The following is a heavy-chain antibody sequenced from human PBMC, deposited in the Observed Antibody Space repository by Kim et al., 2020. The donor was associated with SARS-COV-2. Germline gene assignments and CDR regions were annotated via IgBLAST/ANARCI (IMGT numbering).Heavy chain of an antibody. D-gene: IGHD3-22*01. J-gene: IGHJ3*02. CDR2: IYYSGST. CDR1: GGSISSYY. V-gene: IGHV4-59*08. CDR3: ARHPYYYDSTKPGGAFDI. Sequence: SETLSLTCTVSGGSISSYYWSWIRQPPGKGLEWIGYIYYSGSTNYNPSLKSRVTISVDTPKNQFSLKLSSVTAADTAVYYCARHPYYYDSTKPGGAFDIWGQGTMVTVSS.